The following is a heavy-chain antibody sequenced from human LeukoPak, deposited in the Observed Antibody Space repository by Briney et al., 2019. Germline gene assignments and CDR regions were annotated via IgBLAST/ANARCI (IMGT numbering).Heavy chain of an antibody. J-gene: IGHJ4*02. CDR2: INHSGST. V-gene: IGHV4-34*01. D-gene: IGHD2-2*01. Sequence: KPSETLSLTCTVSGGSISSNYWSWIRQPPGKGLEWIGEINHSGSTNYNPSLKSRVTISVDTSKNQFSLKLSSVTAADTAVYYCARRLVVVPAAYFDYWGQGTLVTVSS. CDR3: ARRLVVVPAAYFDY. CDR1: GGSISSNY.